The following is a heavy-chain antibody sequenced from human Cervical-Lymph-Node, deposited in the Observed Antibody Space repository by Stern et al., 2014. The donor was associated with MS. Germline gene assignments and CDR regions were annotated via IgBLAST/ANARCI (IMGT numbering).Heavy chain of an antibody. CDR1: GFTFSGYY. V-gene: IGHV3-11*01. Sequence: QVQLGQSGGGSVKAGGSLRLSCAASGFTFSGYYMSWIRQAPGKGLECLLYISNDGRNIYYADSVKGRFTVSRDNAKNSVYLQMNSLGVDDTALYYCARDYSNYGMDVWGQGTTVTVSS. CDR2: ISNDGRNI. J-gene: IGHJ6*02. CDR3: ARDYSNYGMDV.